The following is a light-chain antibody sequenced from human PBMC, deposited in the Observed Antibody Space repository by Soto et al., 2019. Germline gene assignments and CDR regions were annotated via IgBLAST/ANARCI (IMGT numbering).Light chain of an antibody. Sequence: MQKTQYPSSLSASVGDRVTITCRSSQTISTFLHWFQQKPGKAPNLLIYDASSLQSGVPSRFSGSGSGTDFTLTISSLQPEDFGPYYCPQTYSTFVSLGGGTQVDIK. CDR3: PQTYSTFVS. CDR1: QTISTF. J-gene: IGKJ4*01. V-gene: IGKV1-39*01. CDR2: DAS.